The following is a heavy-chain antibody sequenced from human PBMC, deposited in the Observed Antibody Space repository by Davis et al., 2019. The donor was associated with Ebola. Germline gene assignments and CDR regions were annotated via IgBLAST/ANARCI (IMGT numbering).Heavy chain of an antibody. CDR3: ARDNREWGLDV. CDR2: IYYIGTS. V-gene: IGHV4-59*02. CDR1: GFMVTDAW. Sequence: GSLRLSCAASGFMVTDAWMNWVRQPPGKGLEWIGSIYYIGTSNYNPSLKSRATMSVDTSKNQFSLKLTSMTAADTAVYYCARDNREWGLDVWGQGTTVTVSS. D-gene: IGHD3-3*01. J-gene: IGHJ6*02.